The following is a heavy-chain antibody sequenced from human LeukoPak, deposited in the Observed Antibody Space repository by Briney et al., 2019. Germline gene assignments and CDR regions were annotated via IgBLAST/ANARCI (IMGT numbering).Heavy chain of an antibody. J-gene: IGHJ6*02. V-gene: IGHV4-59*01. Sequence: PSETLSLTCTVSGGSISSYYWSWIRQPPGKGLEWIGYIYYSGSTNYNPSLKSRVTISVDTSKNQFSLKLSSVTAADTAVYYCARSYYDSSGYYGRTYYYGMDVWGQGTTVTVSS. CDR1: GGSISSYY. CDR3: ARSYYDSSGYYGRTYYYGMDV. D-gene: IGHD3-22*01. CDR2: IYYSGST.